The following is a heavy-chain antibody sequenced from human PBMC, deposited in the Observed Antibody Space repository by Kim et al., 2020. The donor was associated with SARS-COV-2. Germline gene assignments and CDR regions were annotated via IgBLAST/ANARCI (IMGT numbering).Heavy chain of an antibody. CDR2: IYYSGST. Sequence: SETLSLTCTVSGGSVSSGSYYWSWIRQPPGKGLEWIGYIYYSGSTNYNPSLKSRVTISVDTSKNQFSLKLSSVTAADTAVYYCARDLGFSHWDYYYGMDVWGQGTTVTVSS. J-gene: IGHJ6*02. V-gene: IGHV4-61*01. CDR1: GGSVSSGSYY. CDR3: ARDLGFSHWDYYYGMDV. D-gene: IGHD3-16*01.